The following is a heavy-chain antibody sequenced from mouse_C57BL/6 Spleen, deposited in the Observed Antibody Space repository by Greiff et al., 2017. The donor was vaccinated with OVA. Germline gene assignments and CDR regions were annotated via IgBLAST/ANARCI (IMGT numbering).Heavy chain of an antibody. CDR1: GYTFTSYW. V-gene: IGHV1-52*01. CDR3: ARSCGLLYAMDY. Sequence: QVQLQQPGAELVRPGSSVKLSCKASGYTFTSYWMHWVKQRPIQGLEWIGNIDPSDSETHYNQKFKDKATLTVDKSSSTAYMQLSSLTSEDSAVYYCARSCGLLYAMDYWGQGTSVTVSS. CDR2: IDPSDSET. D-gene: IGHD1-1*01. J-gene: IGHJ4*01.